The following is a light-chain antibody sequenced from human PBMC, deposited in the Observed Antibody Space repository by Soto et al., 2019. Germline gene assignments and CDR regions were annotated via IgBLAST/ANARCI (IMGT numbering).Light chain of an antibody. Sequence: DIVMTQSPDSLAVSLGERATMNCKCSRSVLYKSNNKNHIAWYQQKPGQPPQLIIYWASTRESGVPERFSGSGSGTDFTLTISSLEAEDVAFYWCQQYFDVPFNFGGGTKLDIK. CDR2: WAS. CDR1: RSVLYKSNNKNH. V-gene: IGKV4-1*01. CDR3: QQYFDVPFN. J-gene: IGKJ4*01.